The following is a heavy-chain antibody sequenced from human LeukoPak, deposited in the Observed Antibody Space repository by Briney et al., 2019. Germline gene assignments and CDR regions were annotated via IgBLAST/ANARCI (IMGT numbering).Heavy chain of an antibody. CDR3: ARYGMATIQFCDY. J-gene: IGHJ4*02. Sequence: PSETLSLTCTVSGGSISAYYWSWIRQPPGKGLEWIGYISYSGSTKYNPSLKSRVTISVDTSENQFSLKLSSVTAADTAVYYCARYGMATIQFCDYWGQGTLFTVSS. CDR2: ISYSGST. CDR1: GGSISAYY. D-gene: IGHD5-12*01. V-gene: IGHV4-59*01.